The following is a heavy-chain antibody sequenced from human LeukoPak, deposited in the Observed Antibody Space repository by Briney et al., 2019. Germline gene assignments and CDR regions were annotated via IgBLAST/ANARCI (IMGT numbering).Heavy chain of an antibody. Sequence: ASVKVSCKASGGTFSSYAISWVRQAPGQGLEWMGRIIPIFGTANYAQKFQGRVTITTDESTSTAYMELSSLRSEDTAVYYFARGPYDSSGYPTAFDYWGQGTLVTVSS. CDR2: IIPIFGTA. CDR1: GGTFSSYA. J-gene: IGHJ4*02. V-gene: IGHV1-69*05. D-gene: IGHD3-22*01. CDR3: ARGPYDSSGYPTAFDY.